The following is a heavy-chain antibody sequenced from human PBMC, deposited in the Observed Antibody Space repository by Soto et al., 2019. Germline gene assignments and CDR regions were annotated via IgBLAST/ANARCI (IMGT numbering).Heavy chain of an antibody. CDR2: ISAYNGNT. CDR3: ARDRTNYGDHYYFDY. V-gene: IGHV1-18*04. Sequence: QVHLVQSGAEVKKPGAAVKVSCKASGYTFTSYGISWVRQDPGQGLEWMGWISAYNGNTNYAQKFQGRVTMTTDTSTAYMELRSLRSDDTAVYYCARDRTNYGDHYYFDYWGQGTLVTVSS. D-gene: IGHD4-17*01. CDR1: GYTFTSYG. J-gene: IGHJ4*02.